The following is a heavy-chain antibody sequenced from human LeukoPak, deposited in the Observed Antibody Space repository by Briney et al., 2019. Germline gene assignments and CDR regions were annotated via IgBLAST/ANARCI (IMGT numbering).Heavy chain of an antibody. CDR1: GGSISSYY. CDR2: IYYSGST. Sequence: SETLSLTCTVSGGSISSYYWSWIRQPPGKGLEWIGYIYYSGSTNYNPSLKSRVTISVDTSKNQFSLKLSSVTAADTAVYYCARGRSRPDYVWGSYRYSYYYGMDAWGQGTTVTVSS. V-gene: IGHV4-59*01. D-gene: IGHD3-16*02. CDR3: ARGRSRPDYVWGSYRYSYYYGMDA. J-gene: IGHJ6*02.